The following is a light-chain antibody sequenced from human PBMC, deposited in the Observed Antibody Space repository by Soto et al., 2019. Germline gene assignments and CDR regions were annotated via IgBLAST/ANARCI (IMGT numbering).Light chain of an antibody. Sequence: QSVLTQSSSASGSPGQSVTISCTGTSSDVGGHNYVSWYQHHPGKAPKLIIYEVSKRPSGVPDRFSGSKSGNTASLTVSGLQAEDEAVYYCSSTAGNNNLVFGGGTKVTVL. CDR2: EVS. CDR1: SSDVGGHNY. J-gene: IGLJ3*02. V-gene: IGLV2-8*01. CDR3: SSTAGNNNLV.